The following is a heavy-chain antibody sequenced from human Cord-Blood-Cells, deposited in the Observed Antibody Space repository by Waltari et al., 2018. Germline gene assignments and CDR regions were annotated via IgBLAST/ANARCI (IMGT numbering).Heavy chain of an antibody. J-gene: IGHJ3*02. CDR1: GGPISSSNVY. CDR2: IYYSGST. Sequence: QLQLQESGPGLVQPSETLSLTCTVSGGPISSSNVYWGWIPQPPGKGLEWFGSIYYSGSTYYNPSLKSRVTISVDTSKNQFSLKLSSVTAADTAVYYCARRGDGSGSYYAFDIWGQGTMVTVSS. V-gene: IGHV4-39*01. D-gene: IGHD3-10*01. CDR3: ARRGDGSGSYYAFDI.